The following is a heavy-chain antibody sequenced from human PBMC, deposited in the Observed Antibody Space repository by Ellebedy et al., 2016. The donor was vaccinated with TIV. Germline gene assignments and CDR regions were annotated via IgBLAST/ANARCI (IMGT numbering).Heavy chain of an antibody. CDR2: VFYTGST. CDR1: GGSISQNY. Sequence: MPSETLSLTCTVSGGSISQNYWSWIRQSPGGGLEWIGYVFYTGSTNYSPSLHRRVSMSVDMSRNQFSLNLNSVTAADTAVYFCAKYGVRSDLPTSATHFDYWGQGILVTVSS. CDR3: AKYGVRSDLPTSATHFDY. J-gene: IGHJ4*02. V-gene: IGHV4-59*01. D-gene: IGHD2-21*02.